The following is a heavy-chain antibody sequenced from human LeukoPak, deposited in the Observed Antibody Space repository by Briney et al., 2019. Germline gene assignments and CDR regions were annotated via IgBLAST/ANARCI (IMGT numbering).Heavy chain of an antibody. V-gene: IGHV4-4*07. CDR3: ATANKGSFDF. J-gene: IGHJ4*02. CDR2: IYTSGST. CDR1: GGSISSDY. D-gene: IGHD1/OR15-1a*01. Sequence: SQTLSLTCTVSGGSISSDYGSCVRQPAGKGLEWIGRIYTSGSTNYNPSLKSRVTMSQDTSKNQLSLKLSSVTAADTAVYYCATANKGSFDFWGQGTLVTVSS.